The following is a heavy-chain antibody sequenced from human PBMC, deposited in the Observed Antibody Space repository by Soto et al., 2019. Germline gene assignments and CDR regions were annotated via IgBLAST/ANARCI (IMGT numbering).Heavy chain of an antibody. Sequence: QVTLKESGPVLVKPTETLTLRCTVSGLSITDSEMGVSWIRQPPGQPLGWLAHIDSSGEKSDRTFLKSRLAISKDTSKSQIVLTMTNMDPADTATYYCARRHLAVAVSPWFDPWGQGIPVTVSS. D-gene: IGHD6-19*01. CDR2: IDSSGEK. J-gene: IGHJ5*02. CDR1: GLSITDSEMG. CDR3: ARRHLAVAVSPWFDP. V-gene: IGHV2-26*01.